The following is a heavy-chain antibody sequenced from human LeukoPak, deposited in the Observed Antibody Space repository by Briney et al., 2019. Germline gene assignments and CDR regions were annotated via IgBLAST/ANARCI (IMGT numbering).Heavy chain of an antibody. CDR3: ARGGTVTYDY. CDR2: IYHSGST. Sequence: SETLSLTCAVSGGSISSGGYSWSWIRQPPGKGLEWIGYIYHSGSTYYNPSLKSRVTISVDRSKNQFSLKLSSVTAADTAVYYCARGGTVTYDYWGQGTLVTVSS. CDR1: GGSISSGGYS. D-gene: IGHD4-17*01. V-gene: IGHV4-30-2*01. J-gene: IGHJ4*02.